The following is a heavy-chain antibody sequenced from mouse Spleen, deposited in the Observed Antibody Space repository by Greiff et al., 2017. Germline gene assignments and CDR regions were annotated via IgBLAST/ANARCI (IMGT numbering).Heavy chain of an antibody. CDR1: GFTFSSYG. D-gene: IGHD1-1*01. Sequence: EVQLQQSGGDLVKPGGSLKLSCAASGFTFSSYGMSWVRQTPDKRLEWVATISSGGSYTYYPDSVKGRFTISRDNAKNTLYLQMSSLKSEDTAMYYCARRVAPYFDYWGQGTTLTVSS. CDR2: ISSGGSYT. J-gene: IGHJ2*01. CDR3: ARRVAPYFDY. V-gene: IGHV5-6*01.